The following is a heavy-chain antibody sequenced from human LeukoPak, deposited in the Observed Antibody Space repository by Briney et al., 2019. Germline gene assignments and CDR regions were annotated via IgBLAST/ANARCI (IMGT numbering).Heavy chain of an antibody. D-gene: IGHD1-1*01. J-gene: IGHJ4*02. V-gene: IGHV3-23*01. CDR3: ARRQLEARGTPFDH. CDR1: GFTFSGYA. CDR2: ISGSGDNT. Sequence: GGSLRLSCADSGFTFSGYAMSWVRQAPGKGLEWVSAISGSGDNTYYADSVKGRFTISRDNSKNTLYLQMNSLRAEDTAVYYCARRQLEARGTPFDHWGQGTLVTVSS.